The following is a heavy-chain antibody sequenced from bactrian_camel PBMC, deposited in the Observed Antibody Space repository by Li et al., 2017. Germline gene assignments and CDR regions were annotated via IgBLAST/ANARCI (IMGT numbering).Heavy chain of an antibody. CDR3: AAAASSSWCRGRNLVYYGMYYCAARAGTACTLAPATFEY. V-gene: IGHV3S55*01. CDR1: GDTYNSYC. CDR2: IDSDGNA. Sequence: HVQLVESGGGSVQAGGSLRLSCVASGDTYNSYCMGWFRQAPGKEREGVAAIDSDGNADYFDLAKDRFTISKDSAKNTLYLQMNNLEPNDTATYYCAAAASSSWCRGRNLVYYGMYYCAARAGTACTLAPATFEYWGRGTQVTVS. D-gene: IGHD3*01. J-gene: IGHJ4*01.